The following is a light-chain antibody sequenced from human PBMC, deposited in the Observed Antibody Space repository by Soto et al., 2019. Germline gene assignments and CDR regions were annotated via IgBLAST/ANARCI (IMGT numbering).Light chain of an antibody. CDR1: SSDVGGYNY. CDR3: CSPWV. V-gene: IGLV2-11*01. Sequence: QSALTQPRSVSGSPGQSVTISCTGTSSDVGGYNYVSWYQQHPGKAPKLMIYDVSKRPSGVPDRFSGSKSGNTASLTISGLQAEDEADYYCCSPWVFGGGTQLTVL. J-gene: IGLJ3*02. CDR2: DVS.